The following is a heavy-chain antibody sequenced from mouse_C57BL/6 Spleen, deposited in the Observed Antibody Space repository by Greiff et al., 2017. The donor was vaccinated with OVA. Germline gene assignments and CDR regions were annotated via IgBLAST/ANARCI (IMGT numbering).Heavy chain of an antibody. Sequence: DVHLVESGGGLVKPGGSLKLSCAASGFTFSSYAMSWVRQTPEKRLEWVATISDGGSYTYYPDNVKGRFTISRDNAKNNLYLQMSHLKSDDTAMYDCARDSGVWYFDVWGTGTTVTVSS. D-gene: IGHD3-1*01. CDR2: ISDGGSYT. CDR3: ARDSGVWYFDV. CDR1: GFTFSSYA. J-gene: IGHJ1*03. V-gene: IGHV5-4*01.